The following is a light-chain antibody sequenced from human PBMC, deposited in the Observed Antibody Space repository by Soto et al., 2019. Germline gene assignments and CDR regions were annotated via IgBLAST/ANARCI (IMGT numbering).Light chain of an antibody. CDR3: GAWDDRLSGYV. Sequence: QSLVTQPPSTSGTPGPRGTIPFSGSNPNNGNNYVYWYQLLPGTAPKVVIYWNDERPSGVPDRFSGSKSGTSASLAISGLRSEDEADYYCGAWDDRLSGYVFGSGTKVTVL. J-gene: IGLJ1*01. V-gene: IGLV1-47*01. CDR2: WND. CDR1: NPNNGNNY.